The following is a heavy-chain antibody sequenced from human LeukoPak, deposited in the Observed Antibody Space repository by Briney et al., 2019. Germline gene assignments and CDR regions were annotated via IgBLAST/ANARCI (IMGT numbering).Heavy chain of an antibody. CDR3: AKGANSGYEPYYYYGSDV. CDR1: GFSFSSHA. Sequence: PGGSLRLSCAASGFSFSSHAMSWVRQTPGKGLEWFPTISGGGGSTYYADSVKGRFTISRDNSKNTLYLQMDSLRAEDAAVYYCAKGANSGYEPYYYYGSDVWGQGTTVTVSS. V-gene: IGHV3-23*01. CDR2: ISGGGGST. J-gene: IGHJ6*02. D-gene: IGHD5-12*01.